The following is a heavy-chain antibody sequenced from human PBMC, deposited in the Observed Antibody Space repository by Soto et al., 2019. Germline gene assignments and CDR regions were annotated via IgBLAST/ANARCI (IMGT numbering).Heavy chain of an antibody. V-gene: IGHV3-30*18. Sequence: GRSLRLSCAASGFTFSSYGMHWFRQAPGKGLEWVAVISYDGSNKYYADSVKGRFTISRDNSKNTPYLQMNSLRAEDTAVYYCAKHRMIFGVAQNCHFDFSARRTLVTISS. CDR1: GFTFSSYG. D-gene: IGHD3-3*01. J-gene: IGHJ2*01. CDR3: AKHRMIFGVAQNCHFDF. CDR2: ISYDGSNK.